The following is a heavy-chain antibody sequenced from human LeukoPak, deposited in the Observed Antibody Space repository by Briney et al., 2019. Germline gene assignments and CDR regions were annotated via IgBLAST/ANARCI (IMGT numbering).Heavy chain of an antibody. D-gene: IGHD3-22*01. Sequence: SETLSLTCIVSGDSISGYYWSWIRQPPGKGLQWIGYIYNNGRSDYNPSLGGRVTISVDTSKNQFSLKMRFVTAADTAVYYCARTTMIKRPGWFDPWGQGTLVTVSS. V-gene: IGHV4-59*08. J-gene: IGHJ5*02. CDR2: IYNNGRS. CDR1: GDSISGYY. CDR3: ARTTMIKRPGWFDP.